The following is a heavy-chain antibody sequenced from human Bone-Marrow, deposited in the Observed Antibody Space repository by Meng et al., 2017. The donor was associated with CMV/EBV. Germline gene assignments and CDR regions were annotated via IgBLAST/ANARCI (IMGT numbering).Heavy chain of an antibody. D-gene: IGHD3-22*01. CDR1: GYTVTGYY. J-gene: IGHJ5*02. Sequence: ASVKVSRKASGYTVTGYYMHWVRQAPGQGLEWLGWINGHNGDTYYAQKFQGRFSLTRDTSISTAYMELTRLTSDDTALYYRARAQFITLVDGWFDPWGQGTLVTVSS. V-gene: IGHV1-2*02. CDR2: INGHNGDT. CDR3: ARAQFITLVDGWFDP.